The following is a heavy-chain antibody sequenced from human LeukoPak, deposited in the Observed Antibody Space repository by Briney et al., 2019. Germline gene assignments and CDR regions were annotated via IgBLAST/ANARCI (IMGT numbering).Heavy chain of an antibody. Sequence: ASVKVSCKASAYTFTSYDINWVRQATGQGLEWMGWMNPNSGNTGYAQKFQGRVTITRDTSISTAYMELSSLMSEDTAVYYCARVSSGSYYYYYYMDVWGKGTTVTVSS. CDR1: AYTFTSYD. CDR2: MNPNSGNT. V-gene: IGHV1-8*01. CDR3: ARVSSGSYYYYYYMDV. J-gene: IGHJ6*03. D-gene: IGHD3-10*01.